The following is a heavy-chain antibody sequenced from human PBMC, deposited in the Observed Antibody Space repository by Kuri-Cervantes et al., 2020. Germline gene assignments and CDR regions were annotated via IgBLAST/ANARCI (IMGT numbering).Heavy chain of an antibody. CDR3: AKDISGSYFYYYYGMDV. J-gene: IGHJ6*02. CDR2: ISGSGGST. CDR1: GFTFSSYA. V-gene: IGHV3-23*01. D-gene: IGHD1-26*01. Sequence: LSLTCASSGFTFSSYAMSWVRQAPGKGLEWVSAISGSGGSTYYADSVKGRFTISRDNSKNTLYLQMNSLRAEDTAVYYCAKDISGSYFYYYYGMDVWGQGTTVTVSS.